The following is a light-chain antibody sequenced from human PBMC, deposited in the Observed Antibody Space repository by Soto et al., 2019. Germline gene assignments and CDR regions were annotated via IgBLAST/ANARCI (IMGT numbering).Light chain of an antibody. J-gene: IGLJ3*02. V-gene: IGLV2-14*01. CDR2: EVT. CDR3: SSYTSSSTPV. CDR1: SSDVGGYNY. Sequence: QSVLTQPASVSGSPGQSITISCTGTSSDVGGYNYVSWYQQHPGKAPKLMIYEVTNRPSGVSNRFSGSKSGNTASLTIFGLQAEDEADYYCSSYTSSSTPVFGGGTQLTVL.